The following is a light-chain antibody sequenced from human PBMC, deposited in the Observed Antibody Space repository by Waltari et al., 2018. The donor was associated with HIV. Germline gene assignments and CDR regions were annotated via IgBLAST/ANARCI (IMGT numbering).Light chain of an antibody. CDR1: KKIGTY. CDR3: QQAESFPHT. CDR2: SAS. J-gene: IGKJ4*01. Sequence: DIQMTQSPSSVSASVGDGVTITCRANKKIGTYLAWYQQKLGRAPQLLIYSASRLQDGVPPRCSGSGSGTNFTLTITNLQPEDFATYYCQQAESFPHTFGGGTDV. V-gene: IGKV1-12*01.